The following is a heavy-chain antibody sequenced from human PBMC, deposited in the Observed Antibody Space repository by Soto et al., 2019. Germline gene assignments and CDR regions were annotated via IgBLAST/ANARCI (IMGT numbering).Heavy chain of an antibody. CDR3: ARGIYDILTGAYYYYYYYMDV. J-gene: IGHJ6*03. V-gene: IGHV4-59*01. D-gene: IGHD3-9*01. CDR2: IYYSGST. CDR1: GGSISSYY. Sequence: SETLSLTCTVSGGSISSYYWSWIRQPPGKGLEWIGYIYYSGSTNYNPSVKSRVTISVDTSKNQFSLKLSSVPAADTAVYYCARGIYDILTGAYYYYYYYMDVWGKGTTVTVSS.